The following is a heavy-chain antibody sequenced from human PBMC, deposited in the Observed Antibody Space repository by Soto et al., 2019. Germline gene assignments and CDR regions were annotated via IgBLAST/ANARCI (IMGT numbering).Heavy chain of an antibody. V-gene: IGHV3-33*01. Sequence: QVQLVESGGGVVQPGRSLRLSCAASGFTLSSYGMQWVRQAPGKGLEWVAVIWFEGSKKYYADSVKGRFTISRDNSNNTLNLQMNSLRAEDMAVYYCARHWESYMDYWGQGTLVTVSS. CDR3: ARHWESYMDY. CDR1: GFTLSSYG. CDR2: IWFEGSKK. J-gene: IGHJ4*02. D-gene: IGHD3-16*01.